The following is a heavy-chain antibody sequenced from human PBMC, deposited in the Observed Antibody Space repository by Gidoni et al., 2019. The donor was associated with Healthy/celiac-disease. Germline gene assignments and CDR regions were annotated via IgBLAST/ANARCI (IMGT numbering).Heavy chain of an antibody. CDR1: GGSFSGYY. CDR3: ARGRGYCSSTSCYTYYYYYYMDV. J-gene: IGHJ6*03. D-gene: IGHD2-2*02. Sequence: QVQLQQWGAGLLTPSYTLSLTCAVYGGSFSGYYCSWIRQPPGKGLEWIGEINHSGSTNYNQSLKSRVTISVDTSKNQFSLKLSSVTAADTAVYYCARGRGYCSSTSCYTYYYYYYMDVWGKGTTVTVSS. CDR2: INHSGST. V-gene: IGHV4-34*01.